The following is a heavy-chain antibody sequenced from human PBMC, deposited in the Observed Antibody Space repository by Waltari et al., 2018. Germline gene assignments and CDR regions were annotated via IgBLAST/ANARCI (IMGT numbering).Heavy chain of an antibody. CDR1: EYTFTSYA. CDR2: INTANGNT. D-gene: IGHD4-17*01. Sequence: QVQLVQSGAEVKRPGASVKVSCKASEYTFTSYAIDWVRQAPGQRLEWMGWINTANGNTKYLQNLQGRVTITRDTAASTVYMELSSLRSEDMAVYYCVRENYGGKRWFDPWGQGTLVTVSS. V-gene: IGHV1-3*03. CDR3: VRENYGGKRWFDP. J-gene: IGHJ5*02.